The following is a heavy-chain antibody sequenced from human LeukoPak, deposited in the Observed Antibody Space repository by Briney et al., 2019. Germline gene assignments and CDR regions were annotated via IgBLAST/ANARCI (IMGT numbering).Heavy chain of an antibody. J-gene: IGHJ4*02. Sequence: GGSLRLSCAASGFTFSRYGMHWVRQAPGKALEWVTFIRYDGSDKYYADSVKGRFSISRDNSKNTVLLQMNSLRPEDTAVYYCAKLQLYYDILTGPLVDSWGQVTLVTVSS. V-gene: IGHV3-30*02. CDR2: IRYDGSDK. CDR1: GFTFSRYG. CDR3: AKLQLYYDILTGPLVDS. D-gene: IGHD3-9*01.